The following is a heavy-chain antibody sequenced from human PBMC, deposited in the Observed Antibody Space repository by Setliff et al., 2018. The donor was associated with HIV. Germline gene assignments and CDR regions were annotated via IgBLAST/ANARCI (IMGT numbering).Heavy chain of an antibody. CDR1: GYNFENYA. CDR3: AKDPSVTVTTI. J-gene: IGHJ3*02. Sequence: ASVKVSCKTSGYNFENYAINWVRQAPGQGLEWMGWINANSGSPTYAQAFTGRFLFSVDTVVATAYLQINNLRSDDTAVYYCAKDPSVTVTTIWGQGTMVTVSS. CDR2: INANSGSP. D-gene: IGHD4-17*01. V-gene: IGHV7-4-1*02.